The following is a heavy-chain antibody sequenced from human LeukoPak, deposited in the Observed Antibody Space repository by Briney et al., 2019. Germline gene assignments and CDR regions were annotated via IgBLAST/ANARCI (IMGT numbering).Heavy chain of an antibody. J-gene: IGHJ4*02. CDR1: GYTFTSYG. D-gene: IGHD1-26*01. CDR3: AREDSRSYGLDY. V-gene: IGHV1-18*01. CDR2: TSAHNDDT. Sequence: ASVKVSCKASGYTFTSYGISWVRQAPGQGLEWMGWTSAHNDDTNYAETLQGRVTMTRDMSTSTVYMELSSLRSEDTAVYYCAREDSRSYGLDYWGQGTLVTVSS.